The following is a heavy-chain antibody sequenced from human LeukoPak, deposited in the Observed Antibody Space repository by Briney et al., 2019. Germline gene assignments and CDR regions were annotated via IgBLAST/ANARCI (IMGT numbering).Heavy chain of an antibody. D-gene: IGHD1-20*01. CDR2: IKSKTDGGTA. Sequence: PGGSLRLSCAASGFIFSNAWMSWVRQAPGKGLEWVGRIKSKTDGGTADYAAPVKGRFTISRDDSKNTLYLQMNSLKTEDTAVYYCTTLPIVSATTCVDYWGQGTLVTVSS. CDR3: TTLPIVSATTCVDY. V-gene: IGHV3-15*01. CDR1: GFIFSNAW. J-gene: IGHJ4*02.